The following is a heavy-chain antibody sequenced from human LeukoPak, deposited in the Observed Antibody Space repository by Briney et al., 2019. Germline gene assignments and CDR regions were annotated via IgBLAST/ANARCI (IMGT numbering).Heavy chain of an antibody. V-gene: IGHV3-7*01. D-gene: IGHD6-6*01. Sequence: GGSLRLSCAASGFIFRNYWMSWVRQAPGKGLEWVANIKQDGSEKYYVDSVKGRFTISRDNAKNSLYLQMNSLRAEDTAVYYCAREYSSFFDYWGQGTLVTVSS. J-gene: IGHJ4*02. CDR1: GFIFRNYW. CDR2: IKQDGSEK. CDR3: AREYSSFFDY.